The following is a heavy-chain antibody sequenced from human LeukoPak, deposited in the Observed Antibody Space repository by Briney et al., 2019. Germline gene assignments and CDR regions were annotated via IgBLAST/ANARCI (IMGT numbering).Heavy chain of an antibody. Sequence: SSETLSLTCAVYGGSFSGYCWSWIRQPPGKGLEWIGEINHSGSTNYNPSLKSRVTISVDTSKNQFSLKVSSVSAADTAVYYCARAYSSSWYWNWFDPWGQGTLVTVSS. CDR1: GGSFSGYC. V-gene: IGHV4-34*01. J-gene: IGHJ5*02. D-gene: IGHD6-13*01. CDR2: INHSGST. CDR3: ARAYSSSWYWNWFDP.